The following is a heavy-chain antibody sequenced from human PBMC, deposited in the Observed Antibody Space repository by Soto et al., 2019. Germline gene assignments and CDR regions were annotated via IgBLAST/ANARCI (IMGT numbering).Heavy chain of an antibody. CDR3: ARELYDFWSDHNICVAGMDV. Sequence: GGSLRLSCAASGFTVSSNYMSWGRQAPGKGLEWVSVIYSGGSTYYADSVKGRFTISRDNSKNTLYLQMNSLRAEDTAVYYCARELYDFWSDHNICVAGMDVWGQGTTVTVSS. CDR1: GFTVSSNY. J-gene: IGHJ6*02. D-gene: IGHD3-3*01. V-gene: IGHV3-53*01. CDR2: IYSGGST.